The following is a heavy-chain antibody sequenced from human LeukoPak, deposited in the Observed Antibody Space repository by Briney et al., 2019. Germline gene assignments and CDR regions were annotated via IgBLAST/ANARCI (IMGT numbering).Heavy chain of an antibody. J-gene: IGHJ4*02. Sequence: GGSLRLSCAASGFTFSNYAMHWVRQAPGKGLEWVTIISYDGSNKYYADSVKGRFTISRDNAKNSLYLQMNSLRAEDTAVYYCASPGSVGDTGMPDYWGQGTLVTVSS. CDR2: ISYDGSNK. D-gene: IGHD5-18*01. CDR3: ASPGSVGDTGMPDY. CDR1: GFTFSNYA. V-gene: IGHV3-30*03.